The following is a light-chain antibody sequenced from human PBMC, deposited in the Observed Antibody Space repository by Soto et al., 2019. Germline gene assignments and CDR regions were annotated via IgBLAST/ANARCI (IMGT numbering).Light chain of an antibody. CDR1: SSNIGAGYD. V-gene: IGLV1-40*01. J-gene: IGLJ7*01. CDR3: QSDDTSLSGSV. CDR2: DNN. Sequence: QSVLTQPPSVSGAPGQRVTISCTGSSSNIGAGYDVHWYQQLPGTAPKLLIYDNNNRPSGVPDRFSGSKSGTSASLAITGLQAEDEGDYYCQSDDTSLSGSVFGGGTQLTVL.